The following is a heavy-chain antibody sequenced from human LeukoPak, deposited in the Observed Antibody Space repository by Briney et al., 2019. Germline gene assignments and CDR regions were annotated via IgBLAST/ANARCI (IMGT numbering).Heavy chain of an antibody. D-gene: IGHD3-3*01. J-gene: IGHJ4*02. CDR2: ISYDGSNK. CDR3: AKDRLRLRFLEWYFDY. Sequence: PGGSLRLSCAASGFTFSSYGMHWVRQAPGKGLEWVAVISYDGSNKYYADSVKGRFTISRDNSKNTLYLQMSSLRAEDTAVYYCAKDRLRLRFLEWYFDYWGQGTLVTVSS. CDR1: GFTFSSYG. V-gene: IGHV3-30*18.